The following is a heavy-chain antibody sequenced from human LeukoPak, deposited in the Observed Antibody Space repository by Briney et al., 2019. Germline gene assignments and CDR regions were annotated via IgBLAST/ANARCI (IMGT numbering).Heavy chain of an antibody. Sequence: PSGTLSLTCTVSGGSISNYYWSWIRQPAGKGLEWIGRLYSSGSYNYNPSLKSRVTMSVDTSKNQFSLRMSSVTAADTAVYYCARLFPATGTPYYYIMDVWGQGTTVTVSS. CDR1: GGSISNYY. CDR2: LYSSGSY. V-gene: IGHV4-4*07. CDR3: ARLFPATGTPYYYIMDV. J-gene: IGHJ6*02. D-gene: IGHD6-13*01.